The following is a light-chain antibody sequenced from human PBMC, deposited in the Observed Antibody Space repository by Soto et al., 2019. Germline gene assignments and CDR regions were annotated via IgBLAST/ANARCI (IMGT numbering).Light chain of an antibody. V-gene: IGKV1-9*01. CDR3: QQYSSHST. CDR1: QGISSY. J-gene: IGKJ1*01. Sequence: IQLTQSPSSLSASVGDRVTITCRASQGISSYLGWYQQKPGKAPNLLIYAASTLQSGVPSRFSGGGSGTEFSLTISSLQPDDFATYYCQQYSSHSTCGQGTKGDIK. CDR2: AAS.